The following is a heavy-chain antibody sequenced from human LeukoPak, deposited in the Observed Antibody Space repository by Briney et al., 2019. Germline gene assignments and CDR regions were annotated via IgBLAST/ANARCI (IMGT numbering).Heavy chain of an antibody. CDR1: GFTFSSYG. CDR2: IRYDGSNK. D-gene: IGHD6-19*01. J-gene: IGHJ4*02. Sequence: GGSLRLSCAASGFTFSSYGMHWVRQAPGKGLEWVAFIRYDGSNKYYADSVKGRFTISRDNSKNTLYLQMNSLRAEDTAVYYCAKDPRSGWSILIDYWGQGTLVTVSS. V-gene: IGHV3-30*02. CDR3: AKDPRSGWSILIDY.